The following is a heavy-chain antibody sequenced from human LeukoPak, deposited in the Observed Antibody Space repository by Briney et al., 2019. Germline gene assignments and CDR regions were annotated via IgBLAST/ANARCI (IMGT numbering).Heavy chain of an antibody. V-gene: IGHV4-4*07. CDR3: ARSLYWYDRFDY. CDR1: GGSISSYY. D-gene: IGHD3-22*01. CDR2: IYTSGST. J-gene: IGHJ4*02. Sequence: SETLSLTCTVSGGSISSYYWSWIRQPAGKGLEWIRRIYTSGSTNYNPSLKSRVTMSVDTSKNQFSLKLSSVTATDTAVYYCARSLYWYDRFDYWGQGTLVTVSS.